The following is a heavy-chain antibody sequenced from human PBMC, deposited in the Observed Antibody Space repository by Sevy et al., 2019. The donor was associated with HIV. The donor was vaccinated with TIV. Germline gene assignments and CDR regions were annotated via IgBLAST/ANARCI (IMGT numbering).Heavy chain of an antibody. V-gene: IGHV3-30-3*01. D-gene: IGHD3-10*01. CDR2: ISFVETDK. CDR3: VRETTMLPRGAFDF. CDR1: GFTFSSYP. J-gene: IGHJ3*01. Sequence: GGSLRLSCAASGFTFSSYPMHWVRQAPGKGLEWVSFISFVETDKYYADSVKGRFTITRDNSKNTLFLQMNSLRAEDTAFYYCVRETTMLPRGAFDFWGQGTMVTVSS.